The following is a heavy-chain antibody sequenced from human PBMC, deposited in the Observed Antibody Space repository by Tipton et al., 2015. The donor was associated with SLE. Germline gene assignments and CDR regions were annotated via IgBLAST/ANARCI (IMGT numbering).Heavy chain of an antibody. D-gene: IGHD6-25*01. CDR2: IYYSGST. J-gene: IGHJ4*02. CDR3: ASSWGAVAAGFDY. V-gene: IGHV4-59*11. CDR1: GGSISSHY. Sequence: TLSLTCTVSGGSISSHYWSWIRQPPGKGLEWIGYIYYSGSTNYNPSLKSRVTISVDTSKNQFSLKLSSVTAADTAVYYCASSWGAVAAGFDYWGQGTLVTVSS.